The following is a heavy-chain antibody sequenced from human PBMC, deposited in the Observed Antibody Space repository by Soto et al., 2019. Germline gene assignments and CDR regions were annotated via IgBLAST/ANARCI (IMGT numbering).Heavy chain of an antibody. V-gene: IGHV3-30*18. J-gene: IGHJ5*02. Sequence: GGSLRLSCAASGFTFSSYGMHWVRQAPGKGLEWVAVISYDGSNKYYADSVKGRFTISRDNSKNTLYLQMNSLRAEDTAVYYCEKGKIAAAGIPWGQGTLVTVSS. CDR1: GFTFSSYG. D-gene: IGHD6-13*01. CDR2: ISYDGSNK. CDR3: EKGKIAAAGIP.